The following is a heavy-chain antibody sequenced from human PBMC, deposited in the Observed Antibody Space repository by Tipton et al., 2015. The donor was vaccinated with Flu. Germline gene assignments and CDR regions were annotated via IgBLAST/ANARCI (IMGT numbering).Heavy chain of an antibody. CDR2: IFSGGTT. Sequence: PLRLSCAASGLTVSTNYMSWVRQAPGKGLQWVSSIFSGGTTYYADSVKGRFTISRDSSKNTLYLEMNSLRAEDTAVYYCARATFFDVDLEFYYSDYWGRGTLVTVSS. CDR3: ARATFFDVDLEFYYSDY. D-gene: IGHD5-12*01. V-gene: IGHV3-53*01. CDR1: GLTVSTNY. J-gene: IGHJ4*02.